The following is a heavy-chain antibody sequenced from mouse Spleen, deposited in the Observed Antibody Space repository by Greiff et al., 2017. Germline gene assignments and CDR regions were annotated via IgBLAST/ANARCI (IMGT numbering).Heavy chain of an antibody. Sequence: QVQLQQSGPGLVQPSQSLSITCTVSGFSLTSYGVHWVRQSPGKGLEWLGVIWSGGSTDYNAAFISRLSISKDNSKSQVFFKMNSLQADDTAIYYCASPYGNPAWFAYWGQGTLVTVSA. CDR2: IWSGGST. D-gene: IGHD2-10*02. J-gene: IGHJ3*01. CDR1: GFSLTSYG. CDR3: ASPYGNPAWFAY. V-gene: IGHV2-2*01.